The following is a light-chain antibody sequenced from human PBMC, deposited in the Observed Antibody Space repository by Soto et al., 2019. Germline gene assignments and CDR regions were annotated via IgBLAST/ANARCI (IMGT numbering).Light chain of an antibody. V-gene: IGKV1-17*01. CDR1: QGIRND. J-gene: IGKJ1*01. CDR3: LQHSTYPLT. Sequence: DIQMTQFPSSLSASVGDRVTITCRASQGIRNDLAWYQQKPGKAPKRLIYAASSLQSGVPSRFSGSVSGTEFTLAISSRQPEDFATFYCLQHSTYPLTFGQGTKVEIK. CDR2: AAS.